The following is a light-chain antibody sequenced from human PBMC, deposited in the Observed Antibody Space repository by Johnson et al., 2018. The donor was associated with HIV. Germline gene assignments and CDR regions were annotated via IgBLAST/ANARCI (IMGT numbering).Light chain of an antibody. CDR1: SSNIGNNY. CDR2: DNN. V-gene: IGLV1-51*01. CDR3: GTWDSSLSGV. J-gene: IGLJ1*01. Sequence: QPVLTQPPSVSAAPGQTVTISCSGSSSNIGNNYVSWYQQLPGTAPKLLIYDNNKRPSGIPDRFSGSKSGTSATLGITGLQTGDEADYYCGTWDSSLSGVFGTGTKVTVL.